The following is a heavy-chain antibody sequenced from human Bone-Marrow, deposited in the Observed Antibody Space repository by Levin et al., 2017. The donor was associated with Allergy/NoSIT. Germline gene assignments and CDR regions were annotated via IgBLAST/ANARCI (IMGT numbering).Heavy chain of an antibody. Sequence: KPSETLSLTCSVSGGSIRSGDYYWSWIRQPPGKGLEWIGNIYYSGITHYNPSLKSRVTMSVDTSKNQFSLKLSSVTAADTAEYYCARAWAELCSGGSCYSWFDPWGQGTLVTVSS. V-gene: IGHV4-30-4*01. D-gene: IGHD2-15*01. CDR3: ARAWAELCSGGSCYSWFDP. CDR2: IYYSGIT. CDR1: GGSIRSGDYY. J-gene: IGHJ5*02.